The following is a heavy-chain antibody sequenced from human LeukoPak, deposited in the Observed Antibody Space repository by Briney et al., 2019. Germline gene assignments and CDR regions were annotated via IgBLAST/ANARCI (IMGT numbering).Heavy chain of an antibody. V-gene: IGHV4-34*01. CDR3: ARGGVLPGN. J-gene: IGHJ4*02. CDR2: INHSGST. D-gene: IGHD2-2*01. Sequence: SETLSLTCAVYGGSFSGYYWSWIRQPPGKGLEWIGEINHSGSTNYNPSLKSRVTISVDTSKNQFSLKLSSVTAADTAVYYCARGGVLPGNWGQGTLVTVSS. CDR1: GGSFSGYY.